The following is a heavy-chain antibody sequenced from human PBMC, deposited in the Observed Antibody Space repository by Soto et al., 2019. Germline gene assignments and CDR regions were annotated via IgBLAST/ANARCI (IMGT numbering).Heavy chain of an antibody. CDR1: GGSVGTGDYA. CDR3: AGERYPDWRGPFDL. D-gene: IGHD2-21*01. J-gene: IGHJ2*01. Sequence: QVQLQESGPGLVKPSQTLSLTCTVSGGSVGTGDYAWTWIRQAPGKDLEWLAYDYYTGNNYQNPSLKGRASISVDTSKNQFSLELRSVTAADTAVYYSAGERYPDWRGPFDLWGRGTLVTVSS. V-gene: IGHV4-30-4*01. CDR2: DYYTGNN.